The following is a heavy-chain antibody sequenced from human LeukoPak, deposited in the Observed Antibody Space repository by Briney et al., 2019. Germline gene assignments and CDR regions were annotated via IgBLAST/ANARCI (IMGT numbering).Heavy chain of an antibody. CDR2: ISGLSGDT. Sequence: ASVKVSCKASGYTFTNYGISWVRQAPGQGLEWMGWISGLSGDTNYAQKVQGRVTMTMDTSTGIVYMELRSLRSDDTAVYYCARDRSRAAHEYWGQGTLVTVSS. V-gene: IGHV1-18*01. J-gene: IGHJ4*02. D-gene: IGHD2-15*01. CDR1: GYTFTNYG. CDR3: ARDRSRAAHEY.